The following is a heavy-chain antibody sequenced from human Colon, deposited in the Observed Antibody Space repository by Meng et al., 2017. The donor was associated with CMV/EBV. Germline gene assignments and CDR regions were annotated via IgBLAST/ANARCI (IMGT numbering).Heavy chain of an antibody. CDR2: INSDGSST. CDR3: VRGSDFDN. Sequence: GGSLRLSCAASGFTFSSYWMHWVRQAPGKGLVWVSRINSDGSSTSYADSVKGRFTVSRDNSKNTLYLQMSSLRDDDTAMYYCVRGSDFDNWGQGTLVTVSS. J-gene: IGHJ4*02. V-gene: IGHV3-74*01. D-gene: IGHD6-6*01. CDR1: GFTFSSYW.